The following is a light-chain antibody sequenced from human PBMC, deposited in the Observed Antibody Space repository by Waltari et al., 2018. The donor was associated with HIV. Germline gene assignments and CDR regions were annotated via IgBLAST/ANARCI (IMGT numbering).Light chain of an antibody. CDR2: AAS. CDR3: QQYYSYPLCT. CDR1: QGISSY. Sequence: AIRMTQSPSSFSASTGDRVTITCRASQGISSYLAWYQQKPGKAPKLLIYAASTLQSGVPSRSSGSGSGTDFTLTISCLQSEDFATYYWQQYYSYPLCTFGPGTKVDIK. V-gene: IGKV1-8*01. J-gene: IGKJ3*01.